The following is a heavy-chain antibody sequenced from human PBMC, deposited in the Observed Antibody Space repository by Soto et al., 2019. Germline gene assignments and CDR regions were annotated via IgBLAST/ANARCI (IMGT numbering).Heavy chain of an antibody. CDR2: ISYDGSNK. Sequence: GGSLRLSCAASGFTFSSYGMHWVRQAPVKGLEWVAVISYDGSNKYYADSVKGRFTISRDNSKNTLYLQMNSLRAEDTAVYYCAKDHGRVQQLVMADYWGQGTLVTVSS. D-gene: IGHD6-13*01. CDR1: GFTFSSYG. V-gene: IGHV3-30*18. CDR3: AKDHGRVQQLVMADY. J-gene: IGHJ4*02.